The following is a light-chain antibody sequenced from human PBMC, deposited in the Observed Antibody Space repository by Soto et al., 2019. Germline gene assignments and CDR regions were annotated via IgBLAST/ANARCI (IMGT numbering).Light chain of an antibody. CDR2: NNN. V-gene: IGLV1-44*01. CDR3: AAWDDDLNGPWV. J-gene: IGLJ3*02. Sequence: QSVMTQPPSVSAAPGQKVTISCSGSSSNIGGNSVSWYQQLPGTAPKLLIYNNNQRPSGVPDRFSGSKSGTSASLAISGLQSEDEGFYYCAAWDDDLNGPWVFGGGTKLTVL. CDR1: SSNIGGNS.